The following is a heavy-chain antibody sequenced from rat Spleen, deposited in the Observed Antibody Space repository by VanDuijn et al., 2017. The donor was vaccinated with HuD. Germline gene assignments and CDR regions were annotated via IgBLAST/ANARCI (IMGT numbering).Heavy chain of an antibody. CDR2: ISYEGSSN. CDR3: SKWGDSGYFDN. J-gene: IGHJ2*01. V-gene: IGHV5-22*01. Sequence: EVQLVESGGGLVQPGRSLKLSCTASGFTFSDYYTAWVRQAPKKGLEWVASISYEGSSNYYGDSVKGRFTISRDNAKSTLFLQMNSLRSEDTATYYCSKWGDSGYFDNWGQGVMVTVSS. D-gene: IGHD4-3*01. CDR1: GFTFSDYY.